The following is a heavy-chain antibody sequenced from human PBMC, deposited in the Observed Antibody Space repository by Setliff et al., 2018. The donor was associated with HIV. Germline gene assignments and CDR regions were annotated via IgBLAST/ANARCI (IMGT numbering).Heavy chain of an antibody. CDR2: IDPDRGDT. J-gene: IGHJ4*02. Sequence: ASVKVSCKASGYSFINYGINWVRQAPGKGLEWMGLIDPDRGDTVYAEKFQDRVTITADRSLDTAYMKLSSLRSEDTAMYFCAWGTQRPIDSWGQGTLVTVSS. V-gene: IGHV1-69-2*01. D-gene: IGHD3-16*01. CDR1: GYSFINYG. CDR3: AWGTQRPIDS.